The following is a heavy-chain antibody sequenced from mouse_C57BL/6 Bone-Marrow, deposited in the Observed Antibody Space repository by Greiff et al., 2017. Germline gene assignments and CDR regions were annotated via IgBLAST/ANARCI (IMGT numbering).Heavy chain of an antibody. D-gene: IGHD2-3*01. CDR1: GFTFSSYT. CDR2: ISGGGGNT. CDR3: ASDGYHFAY. J-gene: IGHJ3*01. Sequence: EVKLMESGGGLVKPGGSLKLSCAASGFTFSSYTMSWVRQTPERRLEWVATISGGGGNTYYPDSVKGRFTISRDNAKNTLYLQMSSLRSEDTALYYCASDGYHFAYWGQGTLVTVSA. V-gene: IGHV5-9*01.